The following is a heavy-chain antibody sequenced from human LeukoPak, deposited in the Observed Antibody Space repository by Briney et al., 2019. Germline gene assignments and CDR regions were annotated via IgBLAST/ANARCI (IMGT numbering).Heavy chain of an antibody. V-gene: IGHV1-18*01. CDR2: ISAYNGNT. J-gene: IGHJ6*02. CDR3: ARAFDWLLSEGTYYYYGMDV. Sequence: ASVKVSCKSSGYTFTSYGISWVRRAPGQGLEWMGWISAYNGNTNYAEKLQGRVTMTTDTSTSTAYMELRSLRSDDTAVYYCARAFDWLLSEGTYYYYGMDVWGQGTTVTVSS. CDR1: GYTFTSYG. D-gene: IGHD3-9*01.